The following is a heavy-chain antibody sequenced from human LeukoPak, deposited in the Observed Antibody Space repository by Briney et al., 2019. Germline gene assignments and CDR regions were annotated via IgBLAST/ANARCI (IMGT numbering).Heavy chain of an antibody. D-gene: IGHD6-19*01. CDR1: GGTFSDHA. CDR2: IIPLLGVR. Sequence: SVKASCKASGGTFSDHAVSWVRQAPGQGLEWMGRIIPLLGVRSYAQKFLDRVTVSADKSTSTAYMELSSLRSEDSALYYCAIIAVGGVDPFDSWGQGTLVTVSS. J-gene: IGHJ4*02. V-gene: IGHV1-69*04. CDR3: AIIAVGGVDPFDS.